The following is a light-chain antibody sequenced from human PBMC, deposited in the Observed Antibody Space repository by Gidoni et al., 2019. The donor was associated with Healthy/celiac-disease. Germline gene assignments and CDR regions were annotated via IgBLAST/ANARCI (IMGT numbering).Light chain of an antibody. V-gene: IGKV1-9*01. CDR1: QRISSY. Sequence: DIQLTQSPSFLSASVGDRVTITCWASQRISSYLAWYQQKPGKAPKLLIYAASTLQSGVPSRFSGSGSGTEFTLTISSLQPEDFATYYCQQLNSYPRTFGTGPKWISN. CDR2: AAS. CDR3: QQLNSYPRT. J-gene: IGKJ3*01.